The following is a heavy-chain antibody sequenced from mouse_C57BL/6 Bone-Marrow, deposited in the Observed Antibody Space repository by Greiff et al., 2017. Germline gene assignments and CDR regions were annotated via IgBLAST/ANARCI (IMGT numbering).Heavy chain of an antibody. CDR2: IYPGNSDT. Sequence: DVQLQESGTVLARPGASVKMSCKTSGYTFTSYWMHWVKQRPGQGLEWIGAIYPGNSDTSYNQKFKGKAKLTAVTSASTAYMELSSLTNEDSAVYYCTELSAWFAYWGQGTLVTVSA. CDR3: TELSAWFAY. CDR1: GYTFTSYW. V-gene: IGHV1-5*01. J-gene: IGHJ3*01.